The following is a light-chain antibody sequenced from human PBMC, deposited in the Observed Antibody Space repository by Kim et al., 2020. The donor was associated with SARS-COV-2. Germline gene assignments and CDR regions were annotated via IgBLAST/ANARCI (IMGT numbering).Light chain of an antibody. CDR1: QDISNY. V-gene: IGKV1-33*01. CDR3: QQYDNPMYT. CDR2: DAS. J-gene: IGKJ2*01. Sequence: DIQMTQSPSSLSPSVGDRVTITCQASQDISNYLNWYQQKPGKAPKLLIYDASNLETGVPSRFSGSGSGTDFTFTISSLQPEDIATYYCQQYDNPMYTFGQGTKLEI.